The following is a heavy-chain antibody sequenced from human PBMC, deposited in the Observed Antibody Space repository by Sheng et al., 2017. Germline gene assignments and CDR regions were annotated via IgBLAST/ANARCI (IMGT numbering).Heavy chain of an antibody. Sequence: QLQLQESGPGLVKPSETLSLTCTVSGGSISSSSYYWGWIRQPPGKGLEWIGSIYYSGSTYYNPSLKSRVTISVDTSKNQFSLKLSSVTAADTAVYYCATGARYSSSWYEYYFDYWGQGTLGPPSPQ. V-gene: IGHV4-39*07. J-gene: IGHJ4*02. D-gene: IGHD6-13*01. CDR3: ATGARYSSSWYEYYFDY. CDR2: IYYSGST. CDR1: GGSISSSSYY.